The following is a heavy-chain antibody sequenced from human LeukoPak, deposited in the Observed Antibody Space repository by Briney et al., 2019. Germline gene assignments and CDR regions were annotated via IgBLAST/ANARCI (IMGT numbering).Heavy chain of an antibody. D-gene: IGHD4-17*01. CDR3: ARQAYGGEAFDI. V-gene: IGHV4-59*08. CDR2: IYYSGGT. J-gene: IGHJ3*02. CDR1: GGSISSYY. Sequence: PSETLSLTCTVSGGSISSYYWSWIRQPPGKGLECIGYIYYSGGTDYNPSLKNRVTISVDTSKNKFSLKVSSVTAADTAVYYCARQAYGGEAFDIWGQGTMVTVSS.